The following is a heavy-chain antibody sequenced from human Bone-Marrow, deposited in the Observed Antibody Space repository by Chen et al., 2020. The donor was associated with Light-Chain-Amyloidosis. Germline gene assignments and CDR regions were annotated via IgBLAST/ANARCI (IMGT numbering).Heavy chain of an antibody. CDR1: GGSISGYY. Sequence: QVQIQQWGAGLLKPSETLSLTCAVHGGSISGYYWNWLRQSPGKGLEWIGEINRSGSTNYNPSLKSRVTMSVDTSKNQISLKVNSVTAADTAVYYCARGGLDHWGQGTLVTVSS. CDR2: INRSGST. CDR3: ARGGLDH. J-gene: IGHJ4*02. V-gene: IGHV4-34*01.